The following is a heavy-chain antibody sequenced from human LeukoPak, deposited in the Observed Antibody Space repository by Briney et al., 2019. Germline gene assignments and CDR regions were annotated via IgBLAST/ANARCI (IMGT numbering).Heavy chain of an antibody. V-gene: IGHV4-59*01. Sequence: PSETLSLTCSVSGGSISSYYWSWIRQPPGKGLEWIGYIYYSGSTNYNPSLKSRVTISVDTSKNQFSLKLSSVTAADTAVYYCARDRSYYGMDVWGRGTTVTVSS. J-gene: IGHJ6*02. CDR2: IYYSGST. CDR3: ARDRSYYGMDV. CDR1: GGSISSYY.